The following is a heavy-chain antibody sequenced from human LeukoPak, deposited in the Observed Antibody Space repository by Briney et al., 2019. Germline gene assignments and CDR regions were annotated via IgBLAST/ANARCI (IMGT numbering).Heavy chain of an antibody. V-gene: IGHV1-18*01. CDR3: ARARGYSYGDGGHY. CDR2: ISAYNGNT. J-gene: IGHJ4*02. D-gene: IGHD5-18*01. CDR1: GGTFSSYA. Sequence: ASVKVSCKASGGTFSSYAISWVRQASGQGLEWMGWISAYNGNTNYAQKLQGRVTMTTDTSTSTAYMELRSLRSDDTAVYYCARARGYSYGDGGHYWGQGTLVTVSS.